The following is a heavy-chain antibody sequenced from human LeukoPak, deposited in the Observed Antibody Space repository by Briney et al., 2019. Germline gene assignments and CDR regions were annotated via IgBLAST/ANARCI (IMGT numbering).Heavy chain of an antibody. CDR2: FDPEDGET. CDR3: ATGVDTAMESLFDY. V-gene: IGHV1-24*01. D-gene: IGHD5-18*01. J-gene: IGHJ4*02. CDR1: GYTLTELS. Sequence: GASVKVSFKVSGYTLTELSMHWVRQAPGKGLEWMGGFDPEDGETIYAQKFQGRVTMTEDTSTDTAYMELSSLRSEDTAVYYCATGVDTAMESLFDYWGQGTLVTVSS.